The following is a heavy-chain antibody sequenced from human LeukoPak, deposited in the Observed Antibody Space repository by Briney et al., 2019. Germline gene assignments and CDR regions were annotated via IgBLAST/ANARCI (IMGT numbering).Heavy chain of an antibody. CDR3: ARDHDTIFGRSFDY. Sequence: IPSETLSLTCTVSGGSISSSSYYWGWIRQPPGKGLEWIGSIYYSGSTYYNPSLKSRVTISVDTSKNQFSLKLSSVTAADTAVYYCARDHDTIFGRSFDYWGQGTLVTVSS. CDR1: GGSISSSSYY. J-gene: IGHJ4*02. D-gene: IGHD3-3*01. V-gene: IGHV4-39*07. CDR2: IYYSGST.